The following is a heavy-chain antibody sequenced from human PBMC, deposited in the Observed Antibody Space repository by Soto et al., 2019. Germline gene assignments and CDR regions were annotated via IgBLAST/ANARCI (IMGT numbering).Heavy chain of an antibody. J-gene: IGHJ4*02. CDR1: GFTFSLYS. D-gene: IGHD3-22*01. CDR3: VRARSTDSRPDY. V-gene: IGHV3-21*01. Sequence: GGSLRLSWAASGFTFSLYSMIWVRQAPGKGLEWVASITSSSSYIYYEDSLKGRFTISRDNAKNSLFLQLDSLRAEDTAVYFCVRARSTDSRPDYWGQGTLVTVSS. CDR2: ITSSSSYI.